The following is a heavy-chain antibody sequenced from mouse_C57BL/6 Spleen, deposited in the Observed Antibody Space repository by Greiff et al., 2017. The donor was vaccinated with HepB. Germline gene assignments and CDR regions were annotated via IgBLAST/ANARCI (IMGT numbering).Heavy chain of an antibody. J-gene: IGHJ1*03. CDR2: ISDGGSYT. CDR1: GFTFSSYA. Sequence: EVKVEESGGGLVKPGGSLKLSCAASGFTFSSYAMSWVRQTPEKRLEWVATISDGGSYTYYPDNVKGRFTISRDNAKNNLYLQMSHLKSEDTAMYYCARESVLYWYFDVWGTGTTVTVSS. V-gene: IGHV5-4*01. CDR3: ARESVLYWYFDV.